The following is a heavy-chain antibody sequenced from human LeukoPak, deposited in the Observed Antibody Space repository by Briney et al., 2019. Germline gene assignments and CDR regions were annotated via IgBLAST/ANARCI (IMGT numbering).Heavy chain of an antibody. D-gene: IGHD2-2*02. CDR1: GFTFSNYA. CDR3: ARVIPYTAGY. CDR2: IPVNGGST. J-gene: IGHJ4*02. Sequence: GGSLRLSCVASGFTFSNYAMSWVRQAPGKGLEWVSAIPVNGGSTYYADSVKGRFTISRDNFKDTLYLQMNSLRAEDTAVYYCARVIPYTAGYWGQGTLVTVSS. V-gene: IGHV3-23*01.